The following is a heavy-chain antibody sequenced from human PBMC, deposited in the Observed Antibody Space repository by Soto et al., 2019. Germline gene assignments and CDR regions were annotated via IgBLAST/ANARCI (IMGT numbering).Heavy chain of an antibody. CDR1: GGSISSYY. CDR2: IYTSGST. CDR3: ARDAHQLVPAAILGWFDP. Sequence: SETLSLTCTVSGGSISSYYWSWIRQPAGKGLEWIGRIYTSGSTNYNPSLKSRVTMSVDTSKNQFSLKLSYVTAADTAVYYCARDAHQLVPAAILGWFDPWGQGTLVTVSS. V-gene: IGHV4-4*07. D-gene: IGHD2-2*02. J-gene: IGHJ5*02.